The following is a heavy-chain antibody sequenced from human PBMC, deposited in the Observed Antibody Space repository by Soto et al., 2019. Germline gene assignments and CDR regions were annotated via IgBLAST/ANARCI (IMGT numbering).Heavy chain of an antibody. J-gene: IGHJ4*02. CDR3: ARRTAMARDYFDY. Sequence: ASVKVSCKASGYTLIMYYIHWMRQAPGQGLEWMGLINPSGGSTTYAQKFQGRVTMTRDTSTSTVYMDLSSLRSEDTAVYYCARRTAMARDYFDYWGQGTLVTVSS. V-gene: IGHV1-46*03. D-gene: IGHD5-18*01. CDR1: GYTLIMYY. CDR2: INPSGGST.